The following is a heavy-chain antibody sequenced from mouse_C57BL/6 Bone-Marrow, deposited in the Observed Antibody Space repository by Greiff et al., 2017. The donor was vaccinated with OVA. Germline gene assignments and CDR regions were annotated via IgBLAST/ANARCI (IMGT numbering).Heavy chain of an antibody. Sequence: EVQLVESGGDLVKPGGSLKLSCAASGFTFSSYGMSWVRQTPDKRLEWVATISSGGSYTYYPDSVKGRFTISRDNAKNTLYLQMSSLKSEDTAMYYCARHPSLLLRSAWFAYWGQGTLVTVSA. CDR3: ARHPSLLLRSAWFAY. V-gene: IGHV5-6*01. D-gene: IGHD1-1*01. J-gene: IGHJ3*01. CDR1: GFTFSSYG. CDR2: ISSGGSYT.